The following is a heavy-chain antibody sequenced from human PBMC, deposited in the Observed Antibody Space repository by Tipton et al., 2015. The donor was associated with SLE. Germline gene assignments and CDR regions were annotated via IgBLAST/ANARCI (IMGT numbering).Heavy chain of an antibody. J-gene: IGHJ6*03. V-gene: IGHV4-61*09. CDR3: ARGRLSHYYDSSGHYYYYYYMDV. Sequence: TLSLTCTVSGGSISSGSYYWSWIRQPAGKGLEWIGHIYTSGSTNYNPSLKSRVTISVDTSKNQFSLKLSSVTAADTAVYYCARGRLSHYYDSSGHYYYYYYMDVWGKGTTVTVSS. D-gene: IGHD3-22*01. CDR2: IYTSGST. CDR1: GGSISSGSYY.